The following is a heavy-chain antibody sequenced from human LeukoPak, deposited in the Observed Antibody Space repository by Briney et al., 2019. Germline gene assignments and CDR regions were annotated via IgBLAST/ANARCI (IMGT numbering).Heavy chain of an antibody. CDR1: GFTFSSYS. V-gene: IGHV3-21*01. CDR2: ISSSSSYI. CDR3: ARASVGSSSWFNWFDP. J-gene: IGHJ5*02. D-gene: IGHD6-13*01. Sequence: GGSLRLSCAASGFTFSSYSMNWVRQAPGKGLEWVSSISSSSSYIYYADSVKGRFTISRDNAKNSLYLQMNSLRAEDTAVYYCARASVGSSSWFNWFDPWGQGTLVTVSS.